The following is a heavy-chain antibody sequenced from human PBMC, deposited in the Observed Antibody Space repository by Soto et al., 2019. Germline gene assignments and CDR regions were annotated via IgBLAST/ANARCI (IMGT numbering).Heavy chain of an antibody. J-gene: IGHJ5*01. CDR3: ARRGSGRRRRCFDS. V-gene: IGHV4-39*01. CDR2: IYYDGST. Sequence: SETLSLTCSVSGGSLTSTIDYWGCIRQSPGKGLEWIGNIYYDGSTFDNPSLKSRVTISVDTSKRQFSLRVSSVTAADTAFYYCARRGSGRRRRCFDSWGQGTLVTVSS. D-gene: IGHD3-16*01. CDR1: GGSLTSTIDY.